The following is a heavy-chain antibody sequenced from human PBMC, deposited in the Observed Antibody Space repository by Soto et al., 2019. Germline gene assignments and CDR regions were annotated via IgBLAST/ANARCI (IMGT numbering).Heavy chain of an antibody. CDR2: IIPILGIA. CDR3: ATLGYCSSTSCQWGTNNWFDP. D-gene: IGHD2-2*01. V-gene: IGHV1-69*02. J-gene: IGHJ5*02. Sequence: GASVKVSCKASGGTFSSYTISWVRQAPGQGLEWMGRIIPILGIANYAQKFQGRVTITADKSTSTAYMELSSLRSEDTAVYYCATLGYCSSTSCQWGTNNWFDPWGQGTLVTVSS. CDR1: GGTFSSYT.